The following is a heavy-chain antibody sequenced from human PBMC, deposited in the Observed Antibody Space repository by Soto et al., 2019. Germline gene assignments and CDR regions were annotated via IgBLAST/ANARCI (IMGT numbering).Heavy chain of an antibody. V-gene: IGHV1-69*08. CDR1: GDTFNNRT. CDR3: ASGKTQMSQDRMGFYYYMDV. CDR2: VILLLDAS. D-gene: IGHD2-15*01. J-gene: IGHJ6*03. Sequence: QVQLVQSGAEVKKPGSSVKISCTASGDTFNNRTFTWVLRAPGQGLEWMGRVILLLDASNYAKKFQDRATITADKSTSTANLELSGLKSEDSAIYYCASGKTQMSQDRMGFYYYMDVWGKGTTVNVSS.